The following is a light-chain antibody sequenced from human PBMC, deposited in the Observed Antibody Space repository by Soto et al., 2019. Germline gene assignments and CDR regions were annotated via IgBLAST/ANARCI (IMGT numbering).Light chain of an antibody. CDR2: GAS. CDR1: QSVSSDY. J-gene: IGKJ1*01. CDR3: QQDDDSET. Sequence: EIVLTQSPDTLSLSPGERATLSCRASQSVSSDYLAWYQQKPGQAPRLLIYGASNRATGVPDRFSGSGSGTDFTLTISRLEPEDFAVYYCQQDDDSETFGQGTKVEIK. V-gene: IGKV3-20*01.